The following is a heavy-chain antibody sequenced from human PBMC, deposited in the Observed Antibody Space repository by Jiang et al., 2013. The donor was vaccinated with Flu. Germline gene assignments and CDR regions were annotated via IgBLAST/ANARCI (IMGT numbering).Heavy chain of an antibody. CDR2: IGYRGTA. D-gene: IGHD3-10*01. CDR1: GGSIISGDYS. Sequence: KPPQTLSLTCTVSGGSIISGDYSWTWIRQPPGQGLEWIGHIGYRGTAYYNPSLKSRVTISVDRSKNQFSLKLSSVTAADTAVYYCARVIWFGPNWFDPWGQGTLVTVSS. J-gene: IGHJ5*02. CDR3: ARVIWFGPNWFDP. V-gene: IGHV4-30-4*01.